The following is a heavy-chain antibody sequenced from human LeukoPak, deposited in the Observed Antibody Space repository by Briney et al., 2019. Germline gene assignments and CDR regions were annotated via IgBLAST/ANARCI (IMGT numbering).Heavy chain of an antibody. CDR2: FYPEDGET. V-gene: IGHV1-24*01. D-gene: IGHD3-3*01. CDR1: GYTLIELS. CDR3: ARAPEWLPLDY. J-gene: IGHJ4*02. Sequence: GASVNVSCKVSGYTLIELSIHWVRQAPGKGLEWMGGFYPEDGETIYAQKFQGRVSMTEDTSTDTAYMELSSLRSEDTAVYYCARAPEWLPLDYWGQGTLVTVSS.